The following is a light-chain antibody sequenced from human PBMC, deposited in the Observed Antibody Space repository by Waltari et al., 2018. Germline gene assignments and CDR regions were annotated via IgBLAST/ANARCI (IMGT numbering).Light chain of an antibody. V-gene: IGKV1-39*01. CDR1: QSISIY. CDR2: TAS. Sequence: DIQMTQSPSSLSASVGDRVTITCRASQSISIYLNWYQQKPGKAPKLLIYTASSLQSGVPSRFSGSGSGTDFTLTISSLQPEDFATYYCQQSYITPLTFGGGTKVEIK. CDR3: QQSYITPLT. J-gene: IGKJ4*01.